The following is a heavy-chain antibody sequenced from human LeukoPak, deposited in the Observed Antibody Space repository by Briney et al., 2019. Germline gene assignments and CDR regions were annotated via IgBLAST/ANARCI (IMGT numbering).Heavy chain of an antibody. J-gene: IGHJ6*01. CDR1: GYSISSGYY. D-gene: IGHD1-26*01. V-gene: IGHV4-38-2*02. CDR2: IYHSGST. CDR3: ATTEKNRYYINL. Sequence: SETLSLTCTVSGYSISSGYYWDWIRQPPGKGLEWIGSIYHSGSTYYNPSLKSRVTISVDTSKNQFSLKLSSVTAADTAVYFCATTEKNRYYINLWGPGTTVIVSS.